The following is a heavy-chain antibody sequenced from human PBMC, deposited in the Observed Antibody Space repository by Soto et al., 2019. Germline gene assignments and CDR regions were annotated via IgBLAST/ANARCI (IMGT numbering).Heavy chain of an antibody. CDR2: IRSKANSYAT. Sequence: EVQLVESGGGLVQPGGSLKLSCAASGFTFSGSAMHWVRQASGKGLEWVGRIRSKANSYATAYAASVKGRFTISRDDSKNTGYLLMNSLKTEDTAGYYCTRRGLAIDYWGQGTLVTVSS. CDR3: TRRGLAIDY. V-gene: IGHV3-73*01. CDR1: GFTFSGSA. J-gene: IGHJ4*02. D-gene: IGHD6-19*01.